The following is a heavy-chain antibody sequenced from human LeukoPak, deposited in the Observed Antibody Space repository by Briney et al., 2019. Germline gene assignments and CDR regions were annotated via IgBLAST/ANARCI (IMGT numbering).Heavy chain of an antibody. CDR3: AKVPGGLPKYYFDY. Sequence: GGSLRLSCAASGFTFNSFAMNWVRQTPGKGLEWVSSVTGHGGSTYIADSVRGRFTISRDNSKNTLFLQMNSLRVDDTAIYYCAKVPGGLPKYYFDYWGQGTLVTVSS. J-gene: IGHJ4*02. V-gene: IGHV3-23*01. CDR1: GFTFNSFA. CDR2: VTGHGGST. D-gene: IGHD3-10*01.